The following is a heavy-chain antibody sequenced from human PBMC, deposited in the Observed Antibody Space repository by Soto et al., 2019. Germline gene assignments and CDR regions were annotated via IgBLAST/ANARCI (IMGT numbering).Heavy chain of an antibody. J-gene: IGHJ4*02. V-gene: IGHV1-18*01. CDR2: ISTFNGDT. Sequence: QVQLVQSGPEVKKPGASVKVSCETSGYTFTTYDITWVRQXPGQGLEWMGWISTFNGDTKYEEKXXXXXXXXXXXXXXXXXXXXXXXXXXXXXXXXXXXXXXADDICYYFDFWGQGTLVTVSS. CDR1: GYTFTTYD. D-gene: IGHD3-22*01. CDR3: XXXXXADDICYYFDF.